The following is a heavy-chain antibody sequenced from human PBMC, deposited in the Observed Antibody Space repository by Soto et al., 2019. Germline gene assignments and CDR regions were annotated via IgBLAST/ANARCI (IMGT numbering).Heavy chain of an antibody. CDR1: GFTFSSYG. D-gene: IGHD6-13*01. V-gene: IGHV3-30*18. Sequence: PGGSLRLSCAASGFTFSSYGMHWVRQAPGKGLEWVAVISYDGSNKYYADSVKGRFTISRDNSKNTLYLQMNSLRAEDTAVYYCAKVQQQLAPTPYFDYWGQGTLVTVSS. CDR3: AKVQQQLAPTPYFDY. J-gene: IGHJ4*02. CDR2: ISYDGSNK.